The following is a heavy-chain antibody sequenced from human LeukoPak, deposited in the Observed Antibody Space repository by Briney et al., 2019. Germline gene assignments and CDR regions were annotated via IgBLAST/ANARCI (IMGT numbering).Heavy chain of an antibody. CDR2: IIPIFGTA. J-gene: IGHJ6*03. Sequence: SVQVSCKASGGTFSSYALSWVRQAPGQGLEWMGGIIPIFGTANYEQKFQGRVTITTDDSTSTAYMELSSLRSEDTAVYYCARGVGGTPYYYYYYYMDVWGKGTTVTVSS. D-gene: IGHD4-23*01. CDR1: GGTFSSYA. V-gene: IGHV1-69*05. CDR3: ARGVGGTPYYYYYYYMDV.